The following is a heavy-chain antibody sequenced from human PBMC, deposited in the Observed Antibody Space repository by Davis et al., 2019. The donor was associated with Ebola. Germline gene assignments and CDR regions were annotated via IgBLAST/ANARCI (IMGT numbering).Heavy chain of an antibody. D-gene: IGHD1-26*01. J-gene: IGHJ6*02. Sequence: AASVKVSCKASGGTLSDYTISWVRQAPGQGLECMGRIIPILGIANYAQNFQGRVTITADKSTTTAYMELSSLRSEDTAVYFCARGSGTYSDYYYGMDVWGEGTTVTVSS. V-gene: IGHV1-69*02. CDR3: ARGSGTYSDYYYGMDV. CDR1: GGTLSDYT. CDR2: IIPILGIA.